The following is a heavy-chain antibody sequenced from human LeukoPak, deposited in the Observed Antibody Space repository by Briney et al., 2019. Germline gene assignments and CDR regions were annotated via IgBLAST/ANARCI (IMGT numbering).Heavy chain of an antibody. J-gene: IGHJ6*03. V-gene: IGHV1-2*02. Sequence: GASVKVSCKASGYTFTSYYMHWVRQAPGQGLEWMGWINPNSGGTNYAQKFEGRVTMTRDTSISTAYMELSRLRSDDPAVYYCARDPTIVHSYYYYYYMDVWGKGTTVTISS. D-gene: IGHD3-10*01. CDR1: GYTFTSYY. CDR3: ARDPTIVHSYYYYYYMDV. CDR2: INPNSGGT.